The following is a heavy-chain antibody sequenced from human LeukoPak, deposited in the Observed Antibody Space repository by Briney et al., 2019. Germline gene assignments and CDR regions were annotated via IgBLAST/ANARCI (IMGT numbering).Heavy chain of an antibody. V-gene: IGHV1-18*01. J-gene: IGHJ4*02. CDR3: ARDVITVFSTSPWRGFDY. Sequence: ASVKVSCKASGYTFSIYGISWVRQAPGQGLEWMGWISAYKGDTNYAQNFQGRVTMTTDTSTSTAYMELRSLRSDDTDVYYCARDVITVFSTSPWRGFDYWGQGTLVIVSS. CDR1: GYTFSIYG. CDR2: ISAYKGDT. D-gene: IGHD6-6*01.